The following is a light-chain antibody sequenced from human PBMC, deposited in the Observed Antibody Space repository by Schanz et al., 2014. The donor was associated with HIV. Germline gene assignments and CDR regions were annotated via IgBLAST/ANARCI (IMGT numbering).Light chain of an antibody. J-gene: IGLJ2*01. V-gene: IGLV1-40*01. CDR2: NNM. CDR1: SSNVGRGA. CDR3: QSYDSSLSGVV. Sequence: QSVLTQPPSASGTPGQRVTVSCSGSSSNVGRGAVAWYHQLPGTAPKLFISNNMNRPSGVPDRFSGSKSGTSASLAITGLQAEDEADYYCQSYDSSLSGVVFGGGTKLTVL.